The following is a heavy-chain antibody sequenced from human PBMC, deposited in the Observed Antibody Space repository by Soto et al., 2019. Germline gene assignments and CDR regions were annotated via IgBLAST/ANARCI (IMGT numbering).Heavy chain of an antibody. V-gene: IGHV2-70*11. D-gene: IGHD3-22*01. J-gene: IGHJ4*02. CDR1: GFSLSTSGMC. Sequence: SGPTLVNPTQTLTLTCTFSGFSLSTSGMCVSRIRQPPGKALEWLARIDWDDDKYYSTSLKTRLTISKDTSKNQVVLTMTNMDPVDTATYYCARIRLDYYYDSSGYFDYWGQGTLVTVSS. CDR2: IDWDDDK. CDR3: ARIRLDYYYDSSGYFDY.